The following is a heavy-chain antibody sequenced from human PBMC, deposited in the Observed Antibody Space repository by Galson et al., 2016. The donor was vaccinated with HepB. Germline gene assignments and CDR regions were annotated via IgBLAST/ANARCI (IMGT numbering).Heavy chain of an antibody. V-gene: IGHV3-23*01. CDR1: GFSFNNFG. J-gene: IGHJ4*02. D-gene: IGHD6-13*01. Sequence: SLRLSCAASGFSFNNFGMSWFRRGPGKGLQWVSTTSSSGSSAYYRDSVKGRFTISRDNFRNTLELQMTSLRVDDTAVYYCAKDVDSYQIAAGCASCDLWGQGTLVTVSS. CDR2: TSSSGSSA. CDR3: AKDVDSYQIAAGCASCDL.